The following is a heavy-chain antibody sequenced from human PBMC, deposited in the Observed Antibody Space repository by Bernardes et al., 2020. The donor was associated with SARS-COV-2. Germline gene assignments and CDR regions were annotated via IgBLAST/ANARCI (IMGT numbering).Heavy chain of an antibody. J-gene: IGHJ4*02. CDR2: INHRGST. V-gene: IGHV4-34*01. Sequence: SETLSLTCAVYGGSFRGYYWSWIRQPPGKGLEWIGEINHRGSTNYNPSLKSRVTISVDTSKKQFSLKLSSVTAADTAVYYCARDYDSSVGEYYFHYWGQGSLVTVSS. CDR3: ARDYDSSVGEYYFHY. CDR1: GGSFRGYY. D-gene: IGHD3-22*01.